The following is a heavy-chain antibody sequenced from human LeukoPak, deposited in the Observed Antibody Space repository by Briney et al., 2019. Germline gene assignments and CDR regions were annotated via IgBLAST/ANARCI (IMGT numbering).Heavy chain of an antibody. Sequence: TSETLSLTCTVSGGSISSYYWSWIRQPPGKGLEWIGYIYYSGSTNYNPSLKSRVTISVDTSKNQFSLKLSSVTAADTAVYYCARGAPAYYYDSSGPLNDYWGQGTLVTVSS. J-gene: IGHJ4*02. D-gene: IGHD3-22*01. CDR3: ARGAPAYYYDSSGPLNDY. V-gene: IGHV4-59*01. CDR2: IYYSGST. CDR1: GGSISSYY.